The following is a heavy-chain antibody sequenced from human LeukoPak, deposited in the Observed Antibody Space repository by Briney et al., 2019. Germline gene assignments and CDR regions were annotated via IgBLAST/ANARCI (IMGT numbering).Heavy chain of an antibody. CDR1: GFIFSDYS. CDR3: ARGKYGGYFIDY. V-gene: IGHV3-48*04. J-gene: IGHJ4*02. CDR2: ISSGSVNI. Sequence: PGGSLRLSCAASGFIFSDYSMSWVRQAPGKGLEWVSYISSGSVNIYYADSVKGRFTISRDNAKNSLYLQMNSLRAEDTAVYYCARGKYGGYFIDYWGQGTLVTVSS. D-gene: IGHD5-12*01.